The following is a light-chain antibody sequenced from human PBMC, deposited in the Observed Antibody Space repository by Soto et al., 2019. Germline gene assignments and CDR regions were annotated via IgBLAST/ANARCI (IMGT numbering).Light chain of an antibody. Sequence: DIQMPQSPSSLSASVGDRVTITCQASQDISNYLNWYQQKPGKAPKLMIYEASNLETGVPSRFSGSGSGTDFTFTISSLQPEDIATYYCQQYDNLPLTFGGGTKVEIK. CDR2: EAS. CDR1: QDISNY. J-gene: IGKJ4*01. CDR3: QQYDNLPLT. V-gene: IGKV1-33*01.